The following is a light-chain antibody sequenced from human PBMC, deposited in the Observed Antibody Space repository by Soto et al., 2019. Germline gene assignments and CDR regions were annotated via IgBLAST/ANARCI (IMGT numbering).Light chain of an antibody. J-gene: IGKJ1*01. CDR2: DAT. CDR3: QQYNSYSPRT. CDR1: QSISSL. V-gene: IGKV1-5*01. Sequence: DIQMTQSPSTLSASVGDRVTITCRASQSISSLLAWYQQKPGKAPNVLIYDATTLESGVPSRFSGSGSGTEFTLTISSLQPDAFASYYGQQYNSYSPRTFGQGTKVEIK.